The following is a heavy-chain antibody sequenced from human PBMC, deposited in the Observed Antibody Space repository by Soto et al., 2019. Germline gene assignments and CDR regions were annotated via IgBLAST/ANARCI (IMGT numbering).Heavy chain of an antibody. Sequence: PGGSLRLSSSASGFTFSICAMHWFRQAPGKGLEFVSAISVNGDSTYYADSVKGRFTISRDNSKNTLYLQMSSLRTEDTAVYYCVKIAVPGTWVWFDPWGQGTLVTVSS. CDR2: ISVNGDST. V-gene: IGHV3-64D*06. D-gene: IGHD6-19*01. CDR3: VKIAVPGTWVWFDP. J-gene: IGHJ5*02. CDR1: GFTFSICA.